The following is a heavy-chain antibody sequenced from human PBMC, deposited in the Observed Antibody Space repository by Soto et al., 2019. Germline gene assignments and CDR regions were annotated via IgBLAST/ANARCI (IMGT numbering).Heavy chain of an antibody. CDR1: GFTFSDYY. D-gene: IGHD3-3*01. V-gene: IGHV3-11*01. CDR3: ARGRETYYDFWSGYPHMDV. CDR2: ISSSGSTI. Sequence: GGSLRLSCAASGFTFSDYYMSWIRQAPGKGLEWVSYISSSGSTIYYADSVKGRFTISRDNAKNSLYLQMNSLRAEDTAVYYCARGRETYYDFWSGYPHMDVWGKGTTVTVSS. J-gene: IGHJ6*03.